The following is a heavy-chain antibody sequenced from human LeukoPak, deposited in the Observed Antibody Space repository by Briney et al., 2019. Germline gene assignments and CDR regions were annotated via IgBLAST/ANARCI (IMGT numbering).Heavy chain of an antibody. CDR3: ARDLVTVTKGFDI. J-gene: IGHJ3*02. CDR1: ADSFSSHY. CDR2: ISYIGST. V-gene: IGHV4-59*11. D-gene: IGHD4-17*01. Sequence: SETLSLTCAVSADSFSSHYWTWIRQPPGKGLEWIGYISYIGSTNYNPSLKSRVTISIDTSKNQFSLRMSSVTAADTAVYYCARDLVTVTKGFDIWGQGTMVSVSS.